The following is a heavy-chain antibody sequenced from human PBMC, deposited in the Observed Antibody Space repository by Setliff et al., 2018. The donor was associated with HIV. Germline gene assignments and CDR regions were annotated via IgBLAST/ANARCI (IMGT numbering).Heavy chain of an antibody. CDR3: ARDVTVRLSVEYYFDY. J-gene: IGHJ4*02. V-gene: IGHV1-2*02. D-gene: IGHD2-15*01. CDR2: INPKSGAT. CDR1: GYRFTDFY. Sequence: ASVKVSCKTFGYRFTDFYVNWVRQAPGQGLEWMGWINPKSGATKNAQKFQGRVTMTRDTSISTVYMELSSLRSDDTALYYCARDVTVRLSVEYYFDYWGQGTLVTVSS.